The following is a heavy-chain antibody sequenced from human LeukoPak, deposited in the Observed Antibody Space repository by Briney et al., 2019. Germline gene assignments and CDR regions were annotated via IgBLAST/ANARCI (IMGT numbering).Heavy chain of an antibody. CDR1: GDSISSSSFY. J-gene: IGHJ4*02. CDR3: ARTQYDTSIYVLQPASGWYSDY. D-gene: IGHD2/OR15-2a*01. Sequence: SETLSLTCTVSGDSISSSSFYWVWMRQPPGKGLEWIGSIYRSGHTYQNPSLKSRVTMSVDTSKNQFSLSLTSVTAADTALYYCARTQYDTSIYVLQPASGWYSDYWGQGILVAVSS. CDR2: IYRSGHT. V-gene: IGHV4-39*07.